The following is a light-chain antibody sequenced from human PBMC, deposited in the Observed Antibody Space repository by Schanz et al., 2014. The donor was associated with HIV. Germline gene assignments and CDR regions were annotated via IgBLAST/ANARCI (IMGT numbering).Light chain of an antibody. CDR3: AAWDDSLNIAA. J-gene: IGLJ7*01. Sequence: QSALTQPASVSGSPGQSITISCTGTSSDVGGYNYVSWYQQHPGKAPKLMIYDVSNRPSGVSNRFSGSKSGNTASLTIAGLQAEDEADYYCAAWDDSLNIAAFGGGTQLTVL. CDR1: SSDVGGYNY. CDR2: DVS. V-gene: IGLV2-14*03.